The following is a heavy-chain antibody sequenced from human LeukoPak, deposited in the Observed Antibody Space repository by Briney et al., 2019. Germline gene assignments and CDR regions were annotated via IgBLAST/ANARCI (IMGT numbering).Heavy chain of an antibody. CDR1: GFTFSIYA. CDR3: AKDRPNYYESNGDYYRRNGVS. Sequence: GGSLRLSCAASGFTFSIYAMSWVRQAPGKGLEWVSSITSRDGGTFYTDPVKGRFTISRDNSKNMLYLQMNSLRAEDTAIYYCAKDRPNYYESNGDYYRRNGVSWGQGTLVTVSS. J-gene: IGHJ5*02. V-gene: IGHV3-23*01. D-gene: IGHD3-22*01. CDR2: ITSRDGGT.